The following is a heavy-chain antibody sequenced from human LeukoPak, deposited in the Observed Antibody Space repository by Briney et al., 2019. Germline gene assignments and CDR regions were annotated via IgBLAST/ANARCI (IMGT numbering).Heavy chain of an antibody. CDR2: IYYSGST. J-gene: IGHJ5*02. V-gene: IGHV4-31*03. D-gene: IGHD3-22*01. CDR1: GGSISSGGYY. Sequence: SETLSLTCTVSGGSISSGGYYWSWIRQHPGKGLEWIGYIYYSGSTYYNPSLKSRVIISIDTSKNQFSLKLSSVTAADTAVYYCAKDSWGEYDSSGLEFDPWGQGTLVTVSS. CDR3: AKDSWGEYDSSGLEFDP.